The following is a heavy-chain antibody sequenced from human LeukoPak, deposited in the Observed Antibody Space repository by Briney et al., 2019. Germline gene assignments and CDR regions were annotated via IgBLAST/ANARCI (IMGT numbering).Heavy chain of an antibody. D-gene: IGHD6-6*01. CDR1: GFTFNTYA. CDR3: ARHRSSWLIDY. Sequence: GGSLRLSCAASGFTFNTYAMSWVRQAPWERLQWVSGISYSGGNTYYADSVRGRFTISRDNSKNTLYLQMNSLRAEDTAVYYCARHRSSWLIDYWGQGTLVTVSS. V-gene: IGHV3-23*01. CDR2: ISYSGGNT. J-gene: IGHJ4*02.